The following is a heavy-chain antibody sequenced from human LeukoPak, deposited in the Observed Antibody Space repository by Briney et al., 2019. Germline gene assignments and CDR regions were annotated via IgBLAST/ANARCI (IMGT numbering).Heavy chain of an antibody. CDR2: IKQDGSEK. CDR1: GFTFSSYW. CDR3: AREVRKVVVAANWFDP. J-gene: IGHJ5*02. Sequence: GGSLRLSCAASGFTFSSYWMSWVRQAPGKGLEWVANIKQDGSEKYYVDSVKGRFTISRDNAKDSLYLQMNSLRAEGTAVYYCAREVRKVVVAANWFDPWGQGTLVTVSS. D-gene: IGHD2-15*01. V-gene: IGHV3-7*01.